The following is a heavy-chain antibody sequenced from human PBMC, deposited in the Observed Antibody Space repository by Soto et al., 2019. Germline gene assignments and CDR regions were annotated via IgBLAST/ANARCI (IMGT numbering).Heavy chain of an antibody. D-gene: IGHD1-26*01. Sequence: QVQLVQSGAEVKKPGASVKVSCKASGYTFTNHAIYWVRQAPGQRLEWMGWINAGNGNTKYSQTFQGRVTLTRDTSASTAYMELSSLRSEDTAVYYCATDSGVRGSNKWDFDYWGQGTRVTVSS. J-gene: IGHJ4*01. CDR1: GYTFTNHA. CDR2: INAGNGNT. CDR3: ATDSGVRGSNKWDFDY. V-gene: IGHV1-3*01.